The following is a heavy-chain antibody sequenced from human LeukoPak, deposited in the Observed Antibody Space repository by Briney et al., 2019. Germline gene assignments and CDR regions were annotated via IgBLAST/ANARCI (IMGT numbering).Heavy chain of an antibody. J-gene: IGHJ6*02. V-gene: IGHV3-9*01. CDR2: ISWNSGGI. CDR1: GFIFSSDS. D-gene: IGHD3-16*02. CDR3: AKDITPSLYYYYGMDV. Sequence: GGSLRLSCATSGFIFSSDSMIWVRQAPGKGLEWVSGISWNSGGIGYADSVKGRFTISRDNAKNSLYLQMNSLRAEDTALYYCAKDITPSLYYYYGMDVWGQGTTVTVSS.